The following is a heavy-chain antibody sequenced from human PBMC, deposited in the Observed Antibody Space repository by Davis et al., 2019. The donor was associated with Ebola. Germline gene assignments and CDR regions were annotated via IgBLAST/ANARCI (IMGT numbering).Heavy chain of an antibody. CDR2: INTDNGNT. CDR1: GYTFSDYG. J-gene: IGHJ4*02. Sequence: ASVKVSCKTSGYTFSDYGIAWLRQAPGQGLEWMGWINTDNGNTDYEEKLQGRLTMTAETSTRTAYMELRRLTSDDTAMYYCARDLGGGDFVYWGQGSLVTVSP. D-gene: IGHD2-21*02. CDR3: ARDLGGGDFVY. V-gene: IGHV1-18*01.